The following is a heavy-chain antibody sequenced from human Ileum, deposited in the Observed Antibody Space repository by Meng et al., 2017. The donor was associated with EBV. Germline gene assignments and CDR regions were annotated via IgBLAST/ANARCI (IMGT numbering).Heavy chain of an antibody. CDR1: NGSVSSYGYY. Sequence: QVLRRESGPGLVKPSDTLSLTCSVSNGSVSSYGYYWIWIRQPPGKGLEWIGYMSYTGSTNYKSTLKSRVTISVDKSKNQFSLKLSSVTAADTAVYYCARERGGGDRGIQWGQGTLVTVSS. D-gene: IGHD2-21*02. CDR2: MSYTGST. J-gene: IGHJ4*02. CDR3: ARERGGGDRGIQ. V-gene: IGHV4-61*08.